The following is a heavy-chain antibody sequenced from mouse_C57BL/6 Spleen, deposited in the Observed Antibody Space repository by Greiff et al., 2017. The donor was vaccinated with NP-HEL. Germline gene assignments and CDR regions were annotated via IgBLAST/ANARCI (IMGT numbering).Heavy chain of an antibody. CDR1: GYTFTSYW. CDR3: TRDDDYDGAMDY. Sequence: EVMLVESGTVLARPGASVKMSCKTSGYTFTSYWMHWVKQRPGQGLEWIGAIYPGNSDTSYNQKFKGKAKLTAVTSASTAYMELSSLTNEDSAVYYCTRDDDYDGAMDYWGQGTSVTVSS. D-gene: IGHD2-4*01. V-gene: IGHV1-5*01. J-gene: IGHJ4*01. CDR2: IYPGNSDT.